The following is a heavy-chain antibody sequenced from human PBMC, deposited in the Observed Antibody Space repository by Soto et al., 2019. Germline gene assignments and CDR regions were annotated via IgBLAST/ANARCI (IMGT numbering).Heavy chain of an antibody. CDR3: ARVIADDDSSGYYFDY. Sequence: GGSLRLSCAASGFTFSSYWMSWVRQAPGKGLEWVANIKQDGSEKYYVDSVKGRFTISRDNAKNSLYLQMNSLRAEDTAVYYCARVIADDDSSGYYFDYWGQGTLVTVSS. D-gene: IGHD3-22*01. J-gene: IGHJ4*02. CDR2: IKQDGSEK. CDR1: GFTFSSYW. V-gene: IGHV3-7*03.